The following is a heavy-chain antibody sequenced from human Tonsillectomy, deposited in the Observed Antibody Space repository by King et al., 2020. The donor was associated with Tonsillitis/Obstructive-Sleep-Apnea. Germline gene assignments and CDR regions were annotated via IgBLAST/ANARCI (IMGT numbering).Heavy chain of an antibody. CDR1: GFTFSSYG. V-gene: IGHV3-33*01. CDR2: IWYDGSNK. CDR3: ARGYCSSTSCSYFDY. Sequence: VQLVESGGGVVQPGRSLRLSCAASGFTFSSYGIHWVRQAPGKGLEWGAVIWYDGSNKYYSNSAKGRFTISRDNPKNTLYLQMNSLRAEDTAVYYCARGYCSSTSCSYFDYWGQGTLVTVSS. J-gene: IGHJ4*02. D-gene: IGHD2-2*01.